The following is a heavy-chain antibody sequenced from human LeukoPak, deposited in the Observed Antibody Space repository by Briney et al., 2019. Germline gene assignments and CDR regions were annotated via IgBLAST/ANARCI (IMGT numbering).Heavy chain of an antibody. CDR2: ISSNGGST. D-gene: IGHD2-15*01. CDR1: GFTFSSYA. V-gene: IGHV3-64D*06. Sequence: PGGSLRLSCSASGFTFSSYAMHWVRQAPGKGLEYVSAISSNGGSTYYADSVKGRFTISRDNSKNTLYLQMSSLRAEDTAVYYCVKDPYCSGGSCLTGYWGQGTLVTVSS. CDR3: VKDPYCSGGSCLTGY. J-gene: IGHJ4*02.